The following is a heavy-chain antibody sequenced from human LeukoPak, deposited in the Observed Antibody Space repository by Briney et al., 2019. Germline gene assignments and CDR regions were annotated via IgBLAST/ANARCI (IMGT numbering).Heavy chain of an antibody. Sequence: KSSETLSLTCAVYGGSFSGYYWSWIRQPPGKGMEWIGEINHSGSTNYNPSLKSRVTISVDTSKNQFSLKLSSVTAADTAVYYCARASGGSWYPFDYWGQGTLVTVSS. CDR1: GGSFSGYY. V-gene: IGHV4-34*01. D-gene: IGHD6-13*01. CDR3: ARASGGSWYPFDY. J-gene: IGHJ4*02. CDR2: INHSGST.